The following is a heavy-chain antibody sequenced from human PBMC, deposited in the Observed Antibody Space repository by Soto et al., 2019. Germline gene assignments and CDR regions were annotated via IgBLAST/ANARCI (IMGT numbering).Heavy chain of an antibody. Sequence: SVKVSCKDSGGTLSSYASRWVRQAPGQGLEWMGGIIPIFGTANYAQKFQGRVTITADESTSTAYMELSSLRSEDTAVYYCARFETYSNPYDYWGQGTLVTVSS. J-gene: IGHJ4*02. V-gene: IGHV1-69*13. CDR2: IIPIFGTA. D-gene: IGHD2-15*01. CDR1: GGTLSSYA. CDR3: ARFETYSNPYDY.